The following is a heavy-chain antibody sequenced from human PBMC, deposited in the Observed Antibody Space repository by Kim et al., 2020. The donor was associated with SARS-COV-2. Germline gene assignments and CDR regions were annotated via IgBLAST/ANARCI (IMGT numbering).Heavy chain of an antibody. CDR3: ARRSTGKNYAFDI. J-gene: IGHJ3*02. Sequence: SETLSLTCSVSAGSIRTSGSFWDWIRQPPGKGLEWIGTFYYSGSTFYRPSLKGRVTISADTSKQQFSLKLTSVTAADSAVYYCARRSTGKNYAFDIWGQGTMVTVSS. CDR1: AGSIRTSGSF. V-gene: IGHV4-39*01. CDR2: FYYSGST.